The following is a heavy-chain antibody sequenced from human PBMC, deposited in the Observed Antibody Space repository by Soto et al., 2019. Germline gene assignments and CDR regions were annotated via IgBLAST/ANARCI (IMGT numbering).Heavy chain of an antibody. CDR1: GGSISSSSYY. CDR3: ARHERGYSYGPYFDY. D-gene: IGHD5-18*01. V-gene: IGHV4-39*01. J-gene: IGHJ4*02. Sequence: QLQLQESGPGLVKPSETLSLTCTVSGGSISSSSYYWGWIRQPPGKGLEWIGSIYYSGSTYYNPSLKSRVTISVETSKNQFSLKLSSVTAADTAVYYCARHERGYSYGPYFDYWGQGTLVTVSS. CDR2: IYYSGST.